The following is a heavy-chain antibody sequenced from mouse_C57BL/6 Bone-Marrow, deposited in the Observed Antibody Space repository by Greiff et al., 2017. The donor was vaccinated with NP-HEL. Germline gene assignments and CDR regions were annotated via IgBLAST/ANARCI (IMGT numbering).Heavy chain of an antibody. CDR1: GFTFSSYA. CDR2: ISSGGDYL. J-gene: IGHJ3*01. CDR3: TRGDLPHRGFAY. D-gene: IGHD5-1*01. V-gene: IGHV5-9-1*02. Sequence: EVKLMESGEGLVKPGGSLKLSCAASGFTFSSYAMSWVRQTPEKRLEWVAYISSGGDYLYYADTVKGRFTISRDNARNTLYLQMSSLKSEDTAMYYCTRGDLPHRGFAYWGQGTLVTVSA.